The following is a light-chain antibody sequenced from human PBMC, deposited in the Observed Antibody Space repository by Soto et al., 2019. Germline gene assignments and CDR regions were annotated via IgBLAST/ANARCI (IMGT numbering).Light chain of an antibody. CDR2: GAS. V-gene: IGKV3-20*01. J-gene: IGKJ3*01. CDR1: QSVSSSY. CDR3: QQYGSSPRT. Sequence: XGTLSLSPGEKATLSCRASQSVSSSYLAWYQQKPGQAPRLLIYGASSRATGIPDRFSGSGSGTDFTLTISRLEPEDFAVYYCQQYGSSPRTFGPGTKVDIK.